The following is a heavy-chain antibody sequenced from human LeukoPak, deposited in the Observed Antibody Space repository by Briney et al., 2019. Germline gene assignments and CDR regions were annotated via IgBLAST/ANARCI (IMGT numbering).Heavy chain of an antibody. V-gene: IGHV5-51*01. Sequence: GEPLKISCKGSGYSFTSYWIGWVRQMPGKGLEWIGIIYPGDSDTRYSPSFQGQVTISADKSIGTAYLQWSSLKASDTAMYYCARTDCSSTSCYHYMDVRGKGTTVTVSS. CDR2: IYPGDSDT. D-gene: IGHD2-2*01. CDR1: GYSFTSYW. CDR3: ARTDCSSTSCYHYMDV. J-gene: IGHJ6*03.